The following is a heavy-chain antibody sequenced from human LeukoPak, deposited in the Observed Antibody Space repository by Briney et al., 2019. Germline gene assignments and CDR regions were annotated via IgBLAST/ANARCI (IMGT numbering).Heavy chain of an antibody. CDR3: ARWMATVTTPDY. J-gene: IGHJ4*02. V-gene: IGHV1-2*02. D-gene: IGHD4-11*01. CDR2: INPNSGGT. Sequence: ASVKVSFKASGYTFNGFYLHWVRQAPGQGLEWMGWINPNSGGTNYAQKFQGRVTMIRDTSISTAYMELSRLRSDDTAVYYCARWMATVTTPDYWGQGTLVTVSS. CDR1: GYTFNGFY.